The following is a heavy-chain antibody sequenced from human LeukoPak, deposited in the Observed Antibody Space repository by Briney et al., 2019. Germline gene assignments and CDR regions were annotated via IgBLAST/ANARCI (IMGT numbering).Heavy chain of an antibody. J-gene: IGHJ4*02. CDR1: GFTFSSYG. CDR3: AKDLAAAGIFDY. D-gene: IGHD6-13*01. CDR2: IWYDGSNK. V-gene: IGHV3-33*06. Sequence: GRSLRLSXAASGFTFSSYGMHWVGQAPGKGLEWVAVIWYDGSNKYYADSVKGRFTISRDNSKNTLYLQMNSLRAEDTAVYYCAKDLAAAGIFDYWGQGTLVTVSS.